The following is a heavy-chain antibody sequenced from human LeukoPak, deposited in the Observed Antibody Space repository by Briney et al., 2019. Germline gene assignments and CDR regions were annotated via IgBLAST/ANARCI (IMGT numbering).Heavy chain of an antibody. Sequence: SETLSLTCTVSGGSISSSSYYWSWIRQPPGKGLEWIGYIFYTGSTNYSPSLKSRVSISVDTFKNQFSLKLSSVTAADTAVYYCARKYPDHWFDPWGQGTLVTVSS. CDR3: ARKYPDHWFDP. CDR2: IFYTGST. V-gene: IGHV4-30-4*01. CDR1: GGSISSSSYY. D-gene: IGHD6-6*01. J-gene: IGHJ5*02.